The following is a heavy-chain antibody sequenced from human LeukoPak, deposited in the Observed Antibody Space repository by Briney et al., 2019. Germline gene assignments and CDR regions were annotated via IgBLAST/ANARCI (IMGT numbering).Heavy chain of an antibody. CDR1: GGSISSSGYY. Sequence: SETLSLTCTVSGGSISSSGYYWGWIRQPPGKGLEWIGTICYSGSTYYNPSLKSRVTISVDTSNNQLSLKLNSVTAADTAVYYWARIFWTVYPPIRGYFDYWAKGPLV. J-gene: IGHJ4*02. V-gene: IGHV4-39*07. CDR2: ICYSGST. CDR3: ARIFWTVYPPIRGYFDY. D-gene: IGHD3/OR15-3a*01.